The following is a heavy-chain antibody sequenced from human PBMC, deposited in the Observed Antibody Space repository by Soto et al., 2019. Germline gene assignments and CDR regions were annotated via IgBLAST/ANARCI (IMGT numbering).Heavy chain of an antibody. CDR1: GFTFSSYA. CDR2: VSRAGTYT. V-gene: IGHV3-23*01. J-gene: IGHJ5*02. Sequence: EVQLLESGGDVVRPGGSLRLSCAASGFTFSSYAMGWVRQAPGKGLEWVAGVSRAGTYTFYADSVRGRFSISGDNSRDRVERNMNALRGDDTAVYFCGKYTVTEDLGESWGQGTLVSVSS. D-gene: IGHD3-16*01. CDR3: GKYTVTEDLGES.